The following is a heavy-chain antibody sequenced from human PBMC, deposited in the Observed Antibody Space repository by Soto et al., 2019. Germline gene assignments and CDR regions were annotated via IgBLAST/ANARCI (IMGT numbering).Heavy chain of an antibody. CDR1: RFIFSDYW. CDR3: AKNNLYCSSANCFVFDY. CDR2: IKHDGSEK. V-gene: IGHV3-7*01. J-gene: IGHJ4*02. Sequence: EVQVVESGGGLVQPGGSLRLSCAASRFIFSDYWMSWVRQAPGKGLEWVANIKHDGSEKHYVDSVKGRFTISRDNADNSLYLQMNSLRAEDTAVYYWAKNNLYCSSANCFVFDYWGQGTLVTVSS. D-gene: IGHD2-2*01.